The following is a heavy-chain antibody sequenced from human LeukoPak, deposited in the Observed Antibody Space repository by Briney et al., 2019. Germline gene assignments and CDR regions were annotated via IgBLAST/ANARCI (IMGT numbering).Heavy chain of an antibody. CDR2: ISGSGGST. CDR1: GFTFSSYA. CDR3: AKSVEWLLLLPNY. V-gene: IGHV3-23*01. J-gene: IGHJ4*02. D-gene: IGHD3-22*01. Sequence: GGSLRLSCAASGFTFSSYAMSWVRQAPGKGLEWVSAISGSGGSTYYADSVKGRFTISRDNSKNTLYLQMNSLRAEDTAVYYWAKSVEWLLLLPNYWGQGTLVTVSS.